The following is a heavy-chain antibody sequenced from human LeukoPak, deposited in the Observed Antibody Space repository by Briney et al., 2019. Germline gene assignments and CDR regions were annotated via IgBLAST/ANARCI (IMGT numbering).Heavy chain of an antibody. CDR2: IKSKTDGGTT. J-gene: IGHJ6*03. CDR1: GFTFSNAW. D-gene: IGHD6-13*01. CDR3: TTVSSWPFYYMDV. Sequence: TGGSLRLSCAASGFTFSNAWVSWVRQAPGKGREWVGRIKSKTDGGTTDYAAPVKGRFTISRDDPKNTLYLQMNSLKTEDTAVYYCTTVSSWPFYYMDVWGKGTTVTVSS. V-gene: IGHV3-15*01.